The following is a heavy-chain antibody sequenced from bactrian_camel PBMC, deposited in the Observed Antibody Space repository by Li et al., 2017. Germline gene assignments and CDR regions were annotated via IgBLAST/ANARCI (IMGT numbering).Heavy chain of an antibody. J-gene: IGHJ4*01. CDR1: DSTRNTYY. Sequence: HVQLVESGGGSVQAGGSLSLSCVSSDSTRNTYYMAWFRQAPGKEREGVGTIDSDGGTSYVDSVKGRFTISRDDAKKMLYLQLTSLKIEDTAMYYCEKSGGLRGQGTQVTVS. CDR2: IDSDGGT. V-gene: IGHV3S53*01. CDR3: EKSGGL. D-gene: IGHD2*01.